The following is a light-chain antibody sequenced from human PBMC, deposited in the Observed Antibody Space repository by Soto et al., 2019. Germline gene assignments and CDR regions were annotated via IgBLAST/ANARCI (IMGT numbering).Light chain of an antibody. CDR3: QQYNNYPRT. J-gene: IGKJ1*01. CDR1: LPISNY. Sequence: DIQMTQSPSSLSAPVGDRVTITCRASLPISNYLAWYQHKPGKAPKFLIYDASSLESGVPSRFSGSGSGTEFTLTISNLQPDDFATYFCQQYNNYPRTFGQGTKVDIK. CDR2: DAS. V-gene: IGKV1-5*01.